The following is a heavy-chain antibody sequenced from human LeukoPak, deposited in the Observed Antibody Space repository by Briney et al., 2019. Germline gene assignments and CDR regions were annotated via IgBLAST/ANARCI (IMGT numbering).Heavy chain of an antibody. J-gene: IGHJ5*02. Sequence: SGGSLRLSCAASGFTVSNNYMSWVRRAAGKGLEWVALIYSGGSTYYADSVKGRFTISRDNSKNTLHLQMNSLRAEDTAVYYCARNSGELGAWGQGTLVTVSS. D-gene: IGHD2-21*01. CDR1: GFTVSNNY. CDR2: IYSGGST. V-gene: IGHV3-53*01. CDR3: ARNSGELGA.